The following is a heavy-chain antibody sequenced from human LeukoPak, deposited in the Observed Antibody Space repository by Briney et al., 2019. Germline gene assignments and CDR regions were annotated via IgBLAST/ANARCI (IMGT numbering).Heavy chain of an antibody. CDR1: GFTFSSYW. D-gene: IGHD6-13*01. CDR3: ASNTGPRYSSSWYIFDY. CDR2: IKQDGSEK. Sequence: PGGSLRLSCAASGFTFSSYWMSWVRQAPGKGLEWVANIKQDGSEKYYVDFVKGRFTISRDNAKNSLYLQMNSLRAEDTAVYYCASNTGPRYSSSWYIFDYWGQGTLVTVSS. V-gene: IGHV3-7*01. J-gene: IGHJ4*02.